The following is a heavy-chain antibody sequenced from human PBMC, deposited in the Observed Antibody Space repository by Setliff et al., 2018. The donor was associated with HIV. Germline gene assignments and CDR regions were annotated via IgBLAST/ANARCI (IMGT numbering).Heavy chain of an antibody. CDR1: GYSINSINSAYY. D-gene: IGHD1-26*01. CDR2: IYHSGTT. V-gene: IGHV4-38-2*01. Sequence: KTSETLSLTCAVSGYSINSINSAYYWGWIRLPPGKGLEWIGVIYHSGTTYHNPSLKSRLIISVDTSKNQFSLKLNSVTAADTALYYCARLMGATTGSRWFFDVWGRGTPVTVSS. J-gene: IGHJ2*01. CDR3: ARLMGATTGSRWFFDV.